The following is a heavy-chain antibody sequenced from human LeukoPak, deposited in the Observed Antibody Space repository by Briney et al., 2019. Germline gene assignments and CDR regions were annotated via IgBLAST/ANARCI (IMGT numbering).Heavy chain of an antibody. D-gene: IGHD3-10*01. CDR1: GFTFSSYA. Sequence: GRSLRLSCAASGFTFSSYAMHWVRQAPGKGLEWVAVISYDGSNKYYADSVKGRFTISRDNSKNTLYVQMNSLRAEDTAVYYCAKASGVPWADYAFDIWGQGTRVTVSS. CDR2: ISYDGSNK. J-gene: IGHJ3*02. CDR3: AKASGVPWADYAFDI. V-gene: IGHV3-30-3*01.